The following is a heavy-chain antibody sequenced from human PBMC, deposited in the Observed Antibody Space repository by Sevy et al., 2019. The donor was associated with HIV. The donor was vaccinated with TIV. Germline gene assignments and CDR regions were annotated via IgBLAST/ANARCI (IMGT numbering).Heavy chain of an antibody. CDR1: GYSFTSYW. Sequence: GQSLKISCKGSGYSFTSYWIGWVRQMPGKGLEWMGIIYPGDSDTRHSPSFQGQVTISADKSISTAYLQWSSLKASDTAMYYSSRRDTSEFDYWGQGTLVTVSS. V-gene: IGHV5-51*01. CDR2: IYPGDSDT. CDR3: SRRDTSEFDY. D-gene: IGHD3-16*01. J-gene: IGHJ4*02.